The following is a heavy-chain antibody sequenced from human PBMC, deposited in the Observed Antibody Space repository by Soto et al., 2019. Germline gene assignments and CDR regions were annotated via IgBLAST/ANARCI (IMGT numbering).Heavy chain of an antibody. CDR3: ARTNINRHAYDAFDI. D-gene: IGHD2-8*01. Sequence: QVQLQESGPGLVKPSGTLSLTCAVSSGSISSSNWWSWVRQPPGKGLEWIGEIYHSGSTNYNPSLKSRVTISVDKSKNQFSLKLSSVTAADTAVYYCARTNINRHAYDAFDIWGQGTMVTVSS. CDR2: IYHSGST. CDR1: SGSISSSNW. J-gene: IGHJ3*02. V-gene: IGHV4-4*02.